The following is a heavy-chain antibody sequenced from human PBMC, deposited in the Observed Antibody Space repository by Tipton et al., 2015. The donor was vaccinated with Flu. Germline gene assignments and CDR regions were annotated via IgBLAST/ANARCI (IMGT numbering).Heavy chain of an antibody. V-gene: IGHV1-8*01. D-gene: IGHD2-21*02. CDR3: ARTPPKGDIDH. J-gene: IGHJ4*02. CDR1: GYSFTTHD. CDR2: MSPNSGKT. Sequence: QVQLVQSGAEVKKPGASVKVSCKASGYSFTTHDINWVRQASGQGLEWIGWMSPNSGKTGYAQKFQGRVTLTRDTSISTAYMEVTSLRSEDTAVYYCARTPPKGDIDHWGQGTLVTVSS.